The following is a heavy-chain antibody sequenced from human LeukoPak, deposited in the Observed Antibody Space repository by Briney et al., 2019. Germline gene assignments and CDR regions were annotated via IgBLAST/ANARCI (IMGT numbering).Heavy chain of an antibody. CDR1: GYSISSGYY. D-gene: IGHD3-10*01. Sequence: SETLSLTCAVSGYSISSGYYWGWIRQPPGKGMEWIGSIYHSGSTYYNPSLKSRVTISVDTSKTQFSLRLSSVTAADRAVYYCARANYYGSGSPSVFDYWGQGTLVTVSS. CDR3: ARANYYGSGSPSVFDY. J-gene: IGHJ4*02. CDR2: IYHSGST. V-gene: IGHV4-38-2*01.